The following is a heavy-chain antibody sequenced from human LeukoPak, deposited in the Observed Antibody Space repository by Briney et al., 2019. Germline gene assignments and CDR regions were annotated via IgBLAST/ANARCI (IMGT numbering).Heavy chain of an antibody. CDR1: GGTFSSYA. V-gene: IGHV1-69*05. CDR3: AREYSSYDAFDI. J-gene: IGHJ3*02. CDR2: IIPIFGTA. D-gene: IGHD6-6*01. Sequence: ASVKVSCKASGGTFSSYAISWVRQAPGQGLEWMGGIIPIFGTANYAQKFQGRVTITTDESTSTAYMELSSLISEDTAVYYCAREYSSYDAFDIWGQGTMVTVSS.